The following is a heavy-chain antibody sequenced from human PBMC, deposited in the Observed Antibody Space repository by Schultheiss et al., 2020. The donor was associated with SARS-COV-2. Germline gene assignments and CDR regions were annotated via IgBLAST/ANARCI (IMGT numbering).Heavy chain of an antibody. Sequence: SETLSLTCTVSGGSISSYYWSWIRQPPGKGLDWIGYISYSGSTNYNPSLKSRVTISVDTSKNQFSLKLSSVTAADTAVYYCARVGYNWNYGWYFDLWGRGTLVTVSS. CDR3: ARVGYNWNYGWYFDL. CDR2: ISYSGST. D-gene: IGHD1-7*01. CDR1: GGSISSYY. V-gene: IGHV4-59*01. J-gene: IGHJ2*01.